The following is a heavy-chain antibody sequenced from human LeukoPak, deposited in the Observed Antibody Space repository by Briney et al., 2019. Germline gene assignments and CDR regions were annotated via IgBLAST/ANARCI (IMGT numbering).Heavy chain of an antibody. CDR1: GYTFTSYY. Sequence: ASVKVSCKASGYTFTSYYMHWVRQAPGQGLEWMGIINPSGGSTSYAQQFQGRVTMTRDTSISTAYMELSRLRSDDTAVYYCARDNSYGRSYYFDYWGQGTLVTVSS. V-gene: IGHV1-46*01. CDR2: INPSGGST. CDR3: ARDNSYGRSYYFDY. D-gene: IGHD5-18*01. J-gene: IGHJ4*02.